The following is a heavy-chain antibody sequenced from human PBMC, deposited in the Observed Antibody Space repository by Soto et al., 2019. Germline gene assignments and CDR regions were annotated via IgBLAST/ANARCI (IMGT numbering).Heavy chain of an antibody. D-gene: IGHD5-12*01. CDR3: AKEHHGYVSFRLDY. Sequence: QVQLVESGGGVVQPGRSLRLSCAASGFTFSSYAMYWVRQAPGKGLEWVAVISYDGSNKYYADSVKGRFTISRDNSKNTLYLQMNSLRAEDTAGYYCAKEHHGYVSFRLDYWGQGTLVTVSS. J-gene: IGHJ4*02. V-gene: IGHV3-30*18. CDR1: GFTFSSYA. CDR2: ISYDGSNK.